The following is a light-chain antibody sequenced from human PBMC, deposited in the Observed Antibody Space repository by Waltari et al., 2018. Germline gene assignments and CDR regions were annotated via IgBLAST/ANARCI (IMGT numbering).Light chain of an antibody. Sequence: EVVLTQSPVTLSLSPGERDTISCRASQSVGKFLAWYQKKPGQAPRLLIYDASNRATGIPVTFSGSGSGTDFTLTISSVQPEDFALYFCQQRSDWPPSITFGQGTRLEI. V-gene: IGKV3-11*01. CDR3: QQRSDWPPSIT. J-gene: IGKJ5*01. CDR2: DAS. CDR1: QSVGKF.